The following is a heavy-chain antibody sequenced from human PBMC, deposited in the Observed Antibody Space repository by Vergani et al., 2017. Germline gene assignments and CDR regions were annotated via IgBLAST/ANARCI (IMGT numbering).Heavy chain of an antibody. Sequence: EVQLLESGGGLVQPGGSLRLSCAASGFTFSSYAMSWVRQAPGKGLEWVSAISGSGGSTYYADSVKGRFTISRDNSKNTLYLQMNSLRAEDTAVYYCAKRGHYYDSSGYYSPFDNWGQGTLVTVSS. D-gene: IGHD3-22*01. V-gene: IGHV3-23*01. CDR3: AKRGHYYDSSGYYSPFDN. J-gene: IGHJ4*02. CDR2: ISGSGGST. CDR1: GFTFSSYA.